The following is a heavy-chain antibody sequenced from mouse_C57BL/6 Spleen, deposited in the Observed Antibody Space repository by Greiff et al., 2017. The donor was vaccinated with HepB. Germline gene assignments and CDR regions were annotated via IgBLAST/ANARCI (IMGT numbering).Heavy chain of an antibody. Sequence: VKLVESGAELVRPGASVTLSCKASGYTFTDYEMHWVKQTPVHGLEWIGAIDPETGGTAYNQKFKGKAILTADKSSSTAYMELRSLTSEDSAVYYCTREGYYYGSSYVKWYFDVWGTGTTVTVSS. J-gene: IGHJ1*03. V-gene: IGHV1-15*01. D-gene: IGHD1-1*01. CDR3: TREGYYYGSSYVKWYFDV. CDR2: IDPETGGT. CDR1: GYTFTDYE.